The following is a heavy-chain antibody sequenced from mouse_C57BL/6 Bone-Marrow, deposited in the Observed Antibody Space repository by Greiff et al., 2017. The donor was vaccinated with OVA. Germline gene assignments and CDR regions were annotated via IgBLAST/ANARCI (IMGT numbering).Heavy chain of an antibody. V-gene: IGHV1-81*01. J-gene: IGHJ4*01. CDR1: GYTFTSYG. CDR3: ARYYCYAMDY. D-gene: IGHD1-1*01. Sequence: QVQLKESGAELARPGASVKLSCKASGYTFTSYGISWVKQRTGQGLEWIGEIYPRSGNTYYNEKFKGKATLTADKSSSTAYMELRSLTSEYSAVYFFARYYCYAMDYWGQGTSVTVSS. CDR2: IYPRSGNT.